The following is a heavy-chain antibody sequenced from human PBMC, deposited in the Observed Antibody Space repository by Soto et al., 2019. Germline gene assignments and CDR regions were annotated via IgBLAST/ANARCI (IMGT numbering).Heavy chain of an antibody. CDR3: ARDVAYYYGSGSYYKRALSYGMDV. CDR1: GFTFSSYG. V-gene: IGHV3-33*01. D-gene: IGHD3-10*01. CDR2: IWYDGSNK. J-gene: IGHJ6*02. Sequence: PGGALRLSCAASGFTFSSYGMHWVRQAPGKGLGGVAVIWYDGSNKYYADSVKGRFTISRENSKNTLYLQMNGLRAEDTAVYYCARDVAYYYGSGSYYKRALSYGMDVWGQGTTVTVSS.